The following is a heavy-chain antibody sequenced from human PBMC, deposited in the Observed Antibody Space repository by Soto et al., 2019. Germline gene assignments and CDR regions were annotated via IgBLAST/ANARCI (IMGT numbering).Heavy chain of an antibody. V-gene: IGHV1-8*01. D-gene: IGHD3-16*02. Sequence: GASVKVSCKASGYTFTSYDINWVRQATGQGLEWMGWMNPNSGNTGYAQKFQGRVTMTRNTSISTAYMELSSLRSEDTAVYYCARGPFRGYYIWGSYRPPTPDYYYMDVWGKGTTVTVSS. J-gene: IGHJ6*03. CDR2: MNPNSGNT. CDR3: ARGPFRGYYIWGSYRPPTPDYYYMDV. CDR1: GYTFTSYD.